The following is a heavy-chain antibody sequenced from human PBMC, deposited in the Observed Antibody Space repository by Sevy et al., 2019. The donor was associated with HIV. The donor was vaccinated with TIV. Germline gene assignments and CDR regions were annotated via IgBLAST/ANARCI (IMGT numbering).Heavy chain of an antibody. CDR3: QIRDSAAAGSY. Sequence: GGSLRLSCAASGFTFGSYAMSWVRQAPGKGLEWVSAISDSGASTYYTASVKGRFTLSRDNSKNTLFLQMKSLRAEATATYYCQIRDSAAAGSYWGQGTLVTVSS. CDR1: GFTFGSYA. V-gene: IGHV3-23*01. J-gene: IGHJ4*02. CDR2: ISDSGAST. D-gene: IGHD6-13*01.